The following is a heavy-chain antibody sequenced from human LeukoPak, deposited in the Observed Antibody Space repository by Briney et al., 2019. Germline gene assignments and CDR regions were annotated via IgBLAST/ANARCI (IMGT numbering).Heavy chain of an antibody. D-gene: IGHD3-16*01. J-gene: IGHJ5*02. Sequence: GGSLRLSCAASGFTFSSYWMSWVRQAPGKGLEWVANIKKDGSEKYYVDSVKGRFTISRDNAKNSLYLQMNSLRAEDTAVYYCARDSAMVFGFFWFDPWGQGTLVTVSS. V-gene: IGHV3-7*01. CDR2: IKKDGSEK. CDR1: GFTFSSYW. CDR3: ARDSAMVFGFFWFDP.